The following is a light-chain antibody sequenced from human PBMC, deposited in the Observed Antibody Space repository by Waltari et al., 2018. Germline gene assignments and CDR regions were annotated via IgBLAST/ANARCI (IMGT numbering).Light chain of an antibody. CDR2: TNV. V-gene: IGLV1-44*01. CDR3: AAWDDSLNIWV. J-gene: IGLJ3*02. Sequence: QSVLTQPPSASGTPGQRVTLSCSGGSSNIRTNSVNWYQQLTGTAPKLPIFTNVHRPSGVPDRFSGSKSGTSASLAISGLQSEDEADYYCAAWDDSLNIWVFGGGTKLTVL. CDR1: SSNIRTNS.